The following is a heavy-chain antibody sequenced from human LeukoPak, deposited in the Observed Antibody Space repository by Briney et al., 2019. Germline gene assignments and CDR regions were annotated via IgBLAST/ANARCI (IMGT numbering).Heavy chain of an antibody. D-gene: IGHD3-22*01. V-gene: IGHV4-59*01. CDR2: IYYSGST. J-gene: IGHJ5*02. CDR3: AGADYYDSSYWFDP. Sequence: SETLSLTCTVSGGSISSYYWSWIRQPPGKGLEWIGYIYYSGSTNYNPSLKSRVTRSVDTSKNQFSLKLSSVTAADTAVYYCAGADYYDSSYWFDPWGQGTLVTVSS. CDR1: GGSISSYY.